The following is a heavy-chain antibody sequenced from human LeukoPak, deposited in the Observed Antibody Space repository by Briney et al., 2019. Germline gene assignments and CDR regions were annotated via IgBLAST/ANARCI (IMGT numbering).Heavy chain of an antibody. Sequence: KPSETLSLTCTVSGGSISSYYWSWIRQPPGKGLEWIGCSSYSGSTNYNPSLKSRVTISVDTSKNRFSLNLSSVTAADTAVYYCARGYDTSYDRPLDFWGQGTLVTVSS. V-gene: IGHV4-59*01. J-gene: IGHJ4*02. CDR3: ARGYDTSYDRPLDF. CDR2: SSYSGST. CDR1: GGSISSYY. D-gene: IGHD3-22*01.